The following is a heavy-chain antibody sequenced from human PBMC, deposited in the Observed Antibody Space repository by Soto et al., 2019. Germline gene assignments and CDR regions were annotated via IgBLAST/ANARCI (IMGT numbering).Heavy chain of an antibody. J-gene: IGHJ4*02. CDR2: ISNDGRGK. V-gene: IGHV3-30*04. D-gene: IGHD2-15*01. CDR1: GFTFTTYA. Sequence: GGSLRLSCAASGFTFTTYAIHWVRQAPGKGLEWVAVISNDGRGKYYADSVKGRFTISRDNSKNTLYLQMNSLRSDDTAVYYCARDQCFGGGRSCYYFDFWGQGTLVTVSS. CDR3: ARDQCFGGGRSCYYFDF.